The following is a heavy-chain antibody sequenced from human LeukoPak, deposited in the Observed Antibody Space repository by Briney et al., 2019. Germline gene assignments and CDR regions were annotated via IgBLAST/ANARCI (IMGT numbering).Heavy chain of an antibody. J-gene: IGHJ3*02. CDR1: GGSISSYY. D-gene: IGHD4-23*01. CDR3: ARHSGFDTTVVTPRSHAFDI. V-gene: IGHV4-59*08. Sequence: SETLSPTCTVSGGSISSYYWSWIRQPPGKGLEWIGYIYYSGSTNYNPSLKSRATISVDTSKNQFSLKLSSVTAADTAVYYCARHSGFDTTVVTPRSHAFDIWGQGTMVTVSS. CDR2: IYYSGST.